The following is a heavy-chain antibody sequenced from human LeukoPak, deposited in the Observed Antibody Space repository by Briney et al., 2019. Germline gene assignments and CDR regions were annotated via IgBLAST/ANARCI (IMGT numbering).Heavy chain of an antibody. D-gene: IGHD3-3*01. CDR1: GFTFSSYA. CDR3: AKVPYYDFWSGYYTFDY. Sequence: PGGSLRLSCAASGFTFSSYAMSWVRQAPGKGLEWVSAISGSGGSTYYADSVKGRFTISRDNSKNTLYLQMNSLRAEDTAVYYCAKVPYYDFWSGYYTFDYWGQGTLVTVSS. V-gene: IGHV3-23*01. CDR2: ISGSGGST. J-gene: IGHJ4*02.